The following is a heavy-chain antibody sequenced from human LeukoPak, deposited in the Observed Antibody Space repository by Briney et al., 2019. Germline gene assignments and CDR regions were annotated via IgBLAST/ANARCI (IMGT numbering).Heavy chain of an antibody. J-gene: IGHJ6*02. Sequence: GGSLRLSCAASGFTFSSYGMHWVRQAPGKGLEWVSAISGSGGSTYYADSVKGRFTISRDNSKNTLYLQMNSLRAEDTAVYYCAKDGYSSSWYYRYYYYGMDVWGQGTTVTVSS. D-gene: IGHD6-13*01. CDR2: ISGSGGST. CDR1: GFTFSSYG. V-gene: IGHV3-23*01. CDR3: AKDGYSSSWYYRYYYYGMDV.